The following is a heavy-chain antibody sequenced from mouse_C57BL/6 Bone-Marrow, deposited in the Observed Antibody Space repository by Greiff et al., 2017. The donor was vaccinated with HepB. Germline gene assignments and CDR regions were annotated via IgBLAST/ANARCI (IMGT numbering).Heavy chain of an antibody. Sequence: EVQLVESGGGLVKPGGSLKLSCAASGFTFSSYTMPWVRQTPEKRLEWVATISGDGGNTYYQDNVKGRFTISRDNAKNTLYLQMSSLMSEDTALYYCARGEGLDAMDYWGQGTSVTVSS. CDR3: ARGEGLDAMDY. D-gene: IGHD3-3*01. CDR1: GFTFSSYT. CDR2: ISGDGGNT. J-gene: IGHJ4*01. V-gene: IGHV5-9*01.